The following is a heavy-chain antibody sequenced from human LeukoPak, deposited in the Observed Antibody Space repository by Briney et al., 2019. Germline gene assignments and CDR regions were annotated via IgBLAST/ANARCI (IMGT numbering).Heavy chain of an antibody. CDR1: GFNFEDYA. V-gene: IGHV3-30-3*01. CDR3: ARDGGDRFLDY. Sequence: PGGSLRLSCATSGFNFEDYAINWVRQAPGKGLEWVAVISYDGSNKYYADSVKGRFTISRDNSKNTLYLQMNSLRAEDTAVYYCARDGGDRFLDYWGQGTLVTVSS. J-gene: IGHJ4*02. CDR2: ISYDGSNK. D-gene: IGHD2-15*01.